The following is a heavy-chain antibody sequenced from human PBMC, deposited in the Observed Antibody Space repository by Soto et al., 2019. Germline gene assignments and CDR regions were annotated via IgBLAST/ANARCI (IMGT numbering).Heavy chain of an antibody. V-gene: IGHV1-69*12. D-gene: IGHD1-1*01. J-gene: IGHJ6*02. CDR1: GDTFDTFA. Sequence: QVQLVQSGAEVLKPGSSVKLSCKTSGDTFDTFAISWVRQAPGQGLEWMGGIIPIFRTPDYTQKFQGRVTIAADGTTGPAETQLSSLSSEDKAVYECARDKGRGQLAVYFYCDLDVWRQGATVTVFS. CDR3: ARDKGRGQLAVYFYCDLDV. CDR2: IIPIFRTP.